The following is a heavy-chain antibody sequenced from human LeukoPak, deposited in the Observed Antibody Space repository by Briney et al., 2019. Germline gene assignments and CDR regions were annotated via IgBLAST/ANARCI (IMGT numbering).Heavy chain of an antibody. D-gene: IGHD6-19*01. CDR1: GFTVSSNY. J-gene: IGHJ3*02. CDR3: ARAGGWAREDYKADAFDI. Sequence: PGGSLRLSCAASGFTVSSNYMNWVRQAPGKGLEWVSVIYSGGSTFYADSVEGRFTISRDNSNNTLYLQMNSLRAEDTAVYYCARAGGWAREDYKADAFDIWGQGTMVTVSS. V-gene: IGHV3-53*01. CDR2: IYSGGST.